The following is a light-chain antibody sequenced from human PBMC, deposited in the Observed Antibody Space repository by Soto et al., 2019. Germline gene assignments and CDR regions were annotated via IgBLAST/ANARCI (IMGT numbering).Light chain of an antibody. Sequence: QSALPQPPAVPGSPGHAITISCTGTSSDVGAYNFVSWHQQHPGKAPKLMIYNVYDRPSGISYRFSGSKSGNTASLTISGLQGEEEADYYCSAYTVSRNYVFGTGTKVTVL. J-gene: IGLJ1*01. V-gene: IGLV2-14*03. CDR1: SSDVGAYNF. CDR3: SAYTVSRNYV. CDR2: NVY.